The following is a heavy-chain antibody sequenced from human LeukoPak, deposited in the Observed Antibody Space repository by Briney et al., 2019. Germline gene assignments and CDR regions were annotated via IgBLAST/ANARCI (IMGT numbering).Heavy chain of an antibody. J-gene: IGHJ1*01. D-gene: IGHD3-22*01. CDR2: IGTAGDT. Sequence: GGSLRLSCAASGFTFSSYDMRWVRQATGKGLEWVSAIGTAGDTYYPGSVKGRFTISRENAKNSLYLQMNSLRAGDTAVYYCASGGIYYDSSGYYSWYFQHWGQGTLVTVSS. CDR3: ASGGIYYDSSGYYSWYFQH. CDR1: GFTFSSYD. V-gene: IGHV3-13*01.